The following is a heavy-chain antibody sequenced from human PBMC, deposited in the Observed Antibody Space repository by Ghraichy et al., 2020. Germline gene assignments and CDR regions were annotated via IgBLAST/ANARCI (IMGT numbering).Heavy chain of an antibody. CDR3: ARDQGGNYDFWSGTYSY. Sequence: ASVKVSCKASGYTFTTYTMNWVRQAPGQGLEWMGWINTNTGNPTYAQGFTGRFVFSLDTSVSKAYLQITSLKAEDTAVYYCARDQGGNYDFWSGTYSYWGQGALVTVSS. CDR2: INTNTGNP. D-gene: IGHD3-3*01. V-gene: IGHV7-4-1*02. J-gene: IGHJ4*02. CDR1: GYTFTTYT.